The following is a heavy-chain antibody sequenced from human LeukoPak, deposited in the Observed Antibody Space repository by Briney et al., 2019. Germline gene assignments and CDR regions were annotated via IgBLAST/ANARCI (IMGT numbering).Heavy chain of an antibody. CDR1: GGSISSYY. J-gene: IGHJ4*02. V-gene: IGHV4-59*08. CDR2: IYYSGST. Sequence: PSETLSLTCTVSGGSISSYYWSWIRQPPGKGLEWIGYIYYSGSTNYNPSLKSRVTISVDTSKNQFSLKLNSVTATDTAIYYCVRHRQHCDGGSCFPPDSWGQGTLVTVSS. CDR3: VRHRQHCDGGSCFPPDS. D-gene: IGHD2-15*01.